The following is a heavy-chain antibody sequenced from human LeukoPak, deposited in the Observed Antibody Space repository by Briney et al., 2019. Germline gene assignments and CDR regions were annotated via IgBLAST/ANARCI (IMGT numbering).Heavy chain of an antibody. CDR3: ARAYDSSGYYYDDAFDI. CDR2: ISSSGDTI. D-gene: IGHD3-22*01. V-gene: IGHV3-48*03. Sequence: GGSPRLSCAASGFTFSRYEMNWVRQAPGKGLEWVSYISSSGDTIYYADSVKGRFTISRDNAKNSLYLQMNSLRAEDTAVYYCARAYDSSGYYYDDAFDIWGQGTMVTVSS. J-gene: IGHJ3*02. CDR1: GFTFSRYE.